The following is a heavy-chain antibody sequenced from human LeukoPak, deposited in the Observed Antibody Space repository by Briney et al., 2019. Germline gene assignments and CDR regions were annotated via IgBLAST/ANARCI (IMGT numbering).Heavy chain of an antibody. Sequence: GSSVKVSCKASGYTFTSYGISWVRQAPGQGLDWMRCISAYNGNTNYAQKLQGRVTMTTDTSTSTAYMELRSLRSDDTAVYYCARGLGYCSSTSCYTTGSFEFDYWGQGTLVTVSS. CDR1: GYTFTSYG. CDR2: ISAYNGNT. D-gene: IGHD2-2*02. J-gene: IGHJ4*02. V-gene: IGHV1-18*01. CDR3: ARGLGYCSSTSCYTTGSFEFDY.